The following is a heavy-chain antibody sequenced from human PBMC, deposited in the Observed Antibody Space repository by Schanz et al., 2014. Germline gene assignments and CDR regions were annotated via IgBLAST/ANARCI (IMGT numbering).Heavy chain of an antibody. CDR3: ARDDRAYYYGMDV. Sequence: QAQLMQSGPELKRPGASVKVSCTASGYTLKNYGISWVRQAPGLGLEWMGIVNPSVRGTHFAREFQGRVTVTSDTSTSTVYMELSGLRSEDTAVYYCARDDRAYYYGMDVWGQGTTVTVSS. D-gene: IGHD3-22*01. CDR2: VNPSVRGT. CDR1: GYTLKNYG. J-gene: IGHJ6*02. V-gene: IGHV1-46*02.